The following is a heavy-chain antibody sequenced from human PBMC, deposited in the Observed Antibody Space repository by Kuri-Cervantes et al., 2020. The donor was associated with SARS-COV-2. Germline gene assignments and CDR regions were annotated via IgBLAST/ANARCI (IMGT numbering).Heavy chain of an antibody. D-gene: IGHD6-19*01. V-gene: IGHV5-51*01. Sequence: GESLKISCKGSGYSFTSYWIGWVRQMPGKGLEWMGTIYPGDSDTRYSPSFQGQVTISADKSISTAYLQWSSLKASDTATYYCARLFQWPGFFLAPFDYWGQGTLVTVSS. CDR1: GYSFTSYW. CDR3: ARLFQWPGFFLAPFDY. J-gene: IGHJ4*02. CDR2: IYPGDSDT.